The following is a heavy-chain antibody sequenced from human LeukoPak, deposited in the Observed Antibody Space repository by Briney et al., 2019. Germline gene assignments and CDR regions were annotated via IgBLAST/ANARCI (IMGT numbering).Heavy chain of an antibody. CDR1: GFTFSHFS. J-gene: IGHJ4*01. CDR3: ARDSGNYIDY. Sequence: GGSLRLSCTASGFTFSHFSMNWVRLAPGKGLQWVSFISGSSKTIYYGDSVKGRFTISRDNAKNSLYLQMNGLRDEDAALYFRARDSGNYIDYWGQGTQVVVSS. CDR2: ISGSSKTI. D-gene: IGHD2/OR15-2a*01. V-gene: IGHV3-48*02.